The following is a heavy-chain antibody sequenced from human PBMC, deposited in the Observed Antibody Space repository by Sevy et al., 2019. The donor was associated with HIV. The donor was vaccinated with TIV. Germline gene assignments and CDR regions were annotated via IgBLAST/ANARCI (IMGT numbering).Heavy chain of an antibody. D-gene: IGHD3-22*01. V-gene: IGHV3-9*01. CDR3: AKDIRYYDSSGYRAFDI. Sequence: GGSLRLSCAASGFTFDDYAMHWVRLAPGKGLEWVSGISWNSGSIGYADSVKGRFTISRDNAKNSLYLQMNSLRAEDTALYYCAKDIRYYDSSGYRAFDIWGQGTMVTVSS. J-gene: IGHJ3*02. CDR2: ISWNSGSI. CDR1: GFTFDDYA.